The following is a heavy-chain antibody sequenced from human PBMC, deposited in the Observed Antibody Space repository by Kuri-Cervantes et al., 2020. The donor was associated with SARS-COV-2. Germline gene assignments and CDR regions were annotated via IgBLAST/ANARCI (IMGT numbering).Heavy chain of an antibody. CDR1: GFTVSTNY. Sequence: LSLTCAASGFTVSTNYMSWVRQAPGKGLEWVSGISGSGANTYYADSVKGWFTISRDNSKNTLYLQMNSLRAEDTAVYYCVKDSRVYYFDYWGQGTLVTVSS. V-gene: IGHV3-23*01. J-gene: IGHJ4*02. D-gene: IGHD2/OR15-2a*01. CDR3: VKDSRVYYFDY. CDR2: ISGSGANT.